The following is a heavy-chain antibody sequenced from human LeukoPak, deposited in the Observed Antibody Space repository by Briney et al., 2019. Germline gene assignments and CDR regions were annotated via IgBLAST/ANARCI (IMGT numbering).Heavy chain of an antibody. CDR2: IRYDGSNK. CDR3: AKAGYFDFDY. V-gene: IGHV3-30*02. J-gene: IGHJ4*02. CDR1: GFTFSSYG. D-gene: IGHD2-15*01. Sequence: GGSLRLSCAASGFTFSSYGTHWVRQAPGKGLEWVAFIRYDGSNKYYADSVKGRFTISRDNSKNTLYLQMNSLRAEDTAVYYCAKAGYFDFDYWGQGTLVTVSS.